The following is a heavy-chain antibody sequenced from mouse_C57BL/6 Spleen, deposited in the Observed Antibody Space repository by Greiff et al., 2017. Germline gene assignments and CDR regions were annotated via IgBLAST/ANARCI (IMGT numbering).Heavy chain of an antibody. CDR1: GFSLSTSGMG. J-gene: IGHJ2*01. CDR3: ARPFITTVVGYFDD. V-gene: IGHV8-8*01. D-gene: IGHD1-1*01. Sequence: VKLMESGPGILQPSQTLSLTCSFSGFSLSTSGMGVGWIRQPSGKGLEWLAHIWWDDDQYYNPALKTRLTISKDTSKNQVLLKIANVDTADNATYYCARPFITTVVGYFDDWGKGTTLTVSS. CDR2: IWWDDDQ.